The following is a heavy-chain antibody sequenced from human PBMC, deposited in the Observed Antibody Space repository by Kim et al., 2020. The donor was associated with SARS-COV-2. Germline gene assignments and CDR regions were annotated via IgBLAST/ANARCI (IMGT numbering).Heavy chain of an antibody. J-gene: IGHJ6*02. Sequence: ASVKVSCKASGYTFTSYAMHWVRQAPGQRLEWMGWINAGNGNTKYSQKFQGRVTITRDTSASTAYMELSSLRSEDTAVYYCARAPEYGDYVPYGMDVWGQGTTVTVSS. CDR3: ARAPEYGDYVPYGMDV. CDR2: INAGNGNT. CDR1: GYTFTSYA. D-gene: IGHD4-17*01. V-gene: IGHV1-3*01.